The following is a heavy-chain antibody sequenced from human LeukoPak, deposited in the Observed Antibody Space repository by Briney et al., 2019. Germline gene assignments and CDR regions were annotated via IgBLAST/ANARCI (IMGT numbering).Heavy chain of an antibody. CDR1: GGSISSSSYY. V-gene: IGHV4-39*01. CDR3: ASRYVPFDAFDI. J-gene: IGHJ3*02. Sequence: SETLSLTCTVSGGSISSSSYYWGWIRQPPGKGLEWIGSIYYSGSTYYNPSLKSRVTISADTSKNQFSLKLSSVTAADTAVYYCASRYVPFDAFDIWGQGTMVTVSS. D-gene: IGHD5-12*01. CDR2: IYYSGST.